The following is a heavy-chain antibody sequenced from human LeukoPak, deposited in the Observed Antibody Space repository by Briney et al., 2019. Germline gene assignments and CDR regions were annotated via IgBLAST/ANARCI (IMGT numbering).Heavy chain of an antibody. V-gene: IGHV4-30-2*01. CDR2: IYPRGST. J-gene: IGHJ4*02. CDR3: AREGGYSYGSQYFDY. D-gene: IGHD5-18*01. Sequence: SETLSLTCAVSGGSISSGSYSWSWIRQPPGKGLEWIGYIYPRGSTYYNPSLKSRVTTSVDTSKNQFSLKLSSVTAADTAVYYCAREGGYSYGSQYFDYWGQGTLVTVSS. CDR1: GGSISSGSYS.